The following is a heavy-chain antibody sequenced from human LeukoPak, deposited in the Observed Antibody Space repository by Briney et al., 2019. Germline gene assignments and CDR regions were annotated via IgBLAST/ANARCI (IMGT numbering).Heavy chain of an antibody. J-gene: IGHJ3*02. CDR3: ARDFFMITFGGVINDAFDI. D-gene: IGHD3-16*01. CDR2: XXXXSGGT. Sequence: ASVKVSCKASGYTFTGYYMHWVRQAHGQGLEXXXXXXXXSGGTNYAQKFQGRVTMTRDTPISTAYMELSRLRSDDTAVYYCARDFFMITFGGVINDAFDIWGQGTMVTVSS. CDR1: GYTFTGYY. V-gene: IGHV1-2*02.